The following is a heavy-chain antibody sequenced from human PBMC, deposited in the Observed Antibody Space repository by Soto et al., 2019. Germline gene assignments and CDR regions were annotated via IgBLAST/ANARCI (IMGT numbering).Heavy chain of an antibody. J-gene: IGHJ6*02. V-gene: IGHV3-21*01. Sequence: EVQLVESGGGLVKPGGSLRLSCAASGFTFSSYSMNWVRQAPGKGLEWVSSISSSSSYIYYADSVKGRFTISRDNAKXXLYLQMNSLRAEDTAVYYCARAPGGCSSTSCSYYYYYGMDVWGQGTTVTVSS. CDR2: ISSSSSYI. CDR1: GFTFSSYS. D-gene: IGHD2-2*01. CDR3: ARAPGGCSSTSCSYYYYYGMDV.